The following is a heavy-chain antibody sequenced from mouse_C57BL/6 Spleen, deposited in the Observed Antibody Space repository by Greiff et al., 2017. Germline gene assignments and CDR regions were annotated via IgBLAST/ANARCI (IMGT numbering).Heavy chain of an antibody. Sequence: QVQLQQSGPGLVQPSQSLSITCTVSGFSLTSYGVHWVRQSPGKGLEWLGVIWSGGSTDYNAAFISRLSISKDNSKSQVFFKMNSLQADDTAIYYCARGATVVAKDWYFDVWGTGTTVTVSS. CDR2: IWSGGST. CDR3: ARGATVVAKDWYFDV. J-gene: IGHJ1*03. CDR1: GFSLTSYG. D-gene: IGHD1-1*01. V-gene: IGHV2-2*01.